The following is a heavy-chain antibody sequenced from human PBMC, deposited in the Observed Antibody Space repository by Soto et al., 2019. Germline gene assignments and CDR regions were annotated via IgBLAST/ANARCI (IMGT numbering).Heavy chain of an antibody. CDR3: ARAVGDPLYYLDY. CDR1: SDSISSYY. D-gene: IGHD6-19*01. Sequence: QVQLQESGPGLVRPSETLSLTCTVSSDSISSYYWIWIRQSPGKGLEWIGYTDYSGNTNYNPSRKSRVTISADTSKNQCSLRLSSVTAADTAVYYCARAVGDPLYYLDYWGQGTLVTVSS. V-gene: IGHV4-59*08. J-gene: IGHJ4*02. CDR2: TDYSGNT.